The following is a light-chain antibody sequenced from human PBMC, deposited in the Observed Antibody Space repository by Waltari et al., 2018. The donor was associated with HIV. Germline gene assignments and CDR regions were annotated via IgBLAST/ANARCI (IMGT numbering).Light chain of an antibody. CDR1: SSDVGNSNL. J-gene: IGLJ2*01. CDR3: CSYSDRATFVL. Sequence: QPALTQPASVSGSPGQSITISCTETSSDVGNSNLVSWYQQSTGKAPKLLIYEVTRRPSGVSSRFSGSKSGNTAALIISALQPDDEAEYYCCSYSDRATFVLFGGGTRVTV. CDR2: EVT. V-gene: IGLV2-23*02.